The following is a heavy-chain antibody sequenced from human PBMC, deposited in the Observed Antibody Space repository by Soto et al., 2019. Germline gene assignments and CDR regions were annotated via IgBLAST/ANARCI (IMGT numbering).Heavy chain of an antibody. CDR1: GFTFSSYA. CDR2: ISGSGGST. CDR3: AKQIAVAGTHWFDP. J-gene: IGHJ5*02. Sequence: EVQLLESGGGLVQPGGSLRLSCAASGFTFSSYAMSWVRQAPGKGLEWVSAISGSGGSTYYADSVKGRFTISRDNPKNTLDLQMNSLRAEDTAVDYCAKQIAVAGTHWFDPWGQGTLVTVSS. D-gene: IGHD6-19*01. V-gene: IGHV3-23*01.